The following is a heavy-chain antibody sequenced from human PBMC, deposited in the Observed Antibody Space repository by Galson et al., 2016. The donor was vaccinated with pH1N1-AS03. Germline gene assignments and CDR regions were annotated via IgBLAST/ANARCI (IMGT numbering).Heavy chain of an antibody. Sequence: SLRLSCAASGFAFSSYGMHWVRQAPGKGLEWVALITYDGTTKFYAGSLKGRFNISRDNSKNTLYLQMNSPRAEDTAIYYCAREDRNFDYWGQGTLVTVSS. CDR1: GFAFSSYG. V-gene: IGHV3-30*03. CDR3: AREDRNFDY. CDR2: ITYDGTTK. D-gene: IGHD1-14*01. J-gene: IGHJ4*02.